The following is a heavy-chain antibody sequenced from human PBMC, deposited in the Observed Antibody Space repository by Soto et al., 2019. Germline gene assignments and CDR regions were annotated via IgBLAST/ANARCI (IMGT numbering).Heavy chain of an antibody. CDR3: ARDIMAAAPDY. CDR2: INAGNGNT. V-gene: IGHV1-3*01. J-gene: IGHJ4*02. CDR1: GYTFTSYA. D-gene: IGHD6-13*01. Sequence: QVQLVQSGAEVKKPGASVKVPCKASGYTFTSYAMHWVRQAPGQRLEWMGWINAGNGNTKYSQKFQGRVTITRDTSASTANMELSSLRSEDTAVYYCARDIMAAAPDYWGQGTLVTVSS.